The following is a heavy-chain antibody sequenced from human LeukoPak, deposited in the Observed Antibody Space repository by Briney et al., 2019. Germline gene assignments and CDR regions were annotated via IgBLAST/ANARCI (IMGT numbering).Heavy chain of an antibody. J-gene: IGHJ4*02. Sequence: GGSLRLSCAASGFTFSSYSMNWVRQAPGKGLEWVSYISSSGSTIYYADSVKGRFTISRDNAKNSLYLQMNSLRAEDTAVYYCARGFGDYGAFDYWGQGTLVTVSS. CDR3: ARGFGDYGAFDY. CDR1: GFTFSSYS. CDR2: ISSSGSTI. V-gene: IGHV3-48*04. D-gene: IGHD4-17*01.